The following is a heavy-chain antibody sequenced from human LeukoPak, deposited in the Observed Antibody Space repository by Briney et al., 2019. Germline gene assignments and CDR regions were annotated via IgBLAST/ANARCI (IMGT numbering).Heavy chain of an antibody. CDR2: VNPNSGDT. D-gene: IGHD2-2*01. CDR1: GYTFTDYY. J-gene: IGHJ4*02. Sequence: ASVKVSCKASGYTFTDYYMHWVRQAPGQGFEWMGWVNPNSGDTNYAQKFQGRVTMTRDTSISTAHMELSRLRSDDTAVYYCARANFLYCSSTTCLFDYWGQGTLVIVSS. CDR3: ARANFLYCSSTTCLFDY. V-gene: IGHV1-2*02.